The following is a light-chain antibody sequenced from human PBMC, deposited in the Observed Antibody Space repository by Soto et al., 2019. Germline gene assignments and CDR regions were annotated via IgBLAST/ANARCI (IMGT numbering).Light chain of an antibody. V-gene: IGLV2-14*01. CDR3: SSYTSSTTVV. Sequence: QSALTQPASVSGSPGQSITISCTGTSSDVGGYNYVSWFQQHPGKAPKVVIYEVRDRPSWVSNRFSGSKSGNTASLTISGLQAEDEADYYCSSYTSSTTVVFGGGTKVTVL. CDR1: SSDVGGYNY. J-gene: IGLJ2*01. CDR2: EVR.